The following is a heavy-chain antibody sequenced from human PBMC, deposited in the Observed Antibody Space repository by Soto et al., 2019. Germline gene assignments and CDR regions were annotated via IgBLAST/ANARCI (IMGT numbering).Heavy chain of an antibody. V-gene: IGHV4-34*01. CDR2: INHSGST. CDR3: ARVGPRRPY. Sequence: SETLSLTCAVYGGSFSGYYWSWIRQPPGKGLEWIGEINHSGSTNYNPSLKSRVTISVDTSKNQFSLKLSSVTAADTAVYYCARVGPRRPYWGQGTLVTVSS. D-gene: IGHD6-6*01. J-gene: IGHJ4*02. CDR1: GGSFSGYY.